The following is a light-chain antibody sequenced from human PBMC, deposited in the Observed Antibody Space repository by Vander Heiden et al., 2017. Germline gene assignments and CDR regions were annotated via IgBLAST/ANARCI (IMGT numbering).Light chain of an antibody. CDR3: QQYYSFPYT. J-gene: IGKJ2*01. V-gene: IGKV4-1*01. CDR1: QSVVKSSDNKNY. CDR2: WAS. Sequence: DIVMPQSPDSLAVSLGERATINCKSSQSVVKSSDNKNYLAWFQQKPGQPPKLVIYWASTREAGVPDRFSGSGSGTDFTLTISSLHAEDVAVYYCQQYYSFPYTFGQGTKLEIK.